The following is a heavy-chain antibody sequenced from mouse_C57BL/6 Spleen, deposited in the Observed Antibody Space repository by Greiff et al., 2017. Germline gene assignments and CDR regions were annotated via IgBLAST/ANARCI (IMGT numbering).Heavy chain of an antibody. Sequence: VQLQQSGPELVKPGASVKISCKASGYAFSSSWMNWVKQRPGKGLEWIGRIYPGDGDTNYNGKFKGKATLTADKSSSTAYMQLSSLTSEDSAVYFCARTTVVEEAFDGWGQGTTLTVAS. CDR3: ARTTVVEEAFDG. CDR1: GYAFSSSW. CDR2: IYPGDGDT. J-gene: IGHJ2*01. D-gene: IGHD1-1*01. V-gene: IGHV1-82*01.